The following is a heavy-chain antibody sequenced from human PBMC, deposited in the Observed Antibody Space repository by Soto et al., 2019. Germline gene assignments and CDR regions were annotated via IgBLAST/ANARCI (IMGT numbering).Heavy chain of an antibody. CDR2: ISYDGGNK. J-gene: IGHJ4*02. CDR1: NFVFSVYS. Sequence: QLVESGGGVVQPERSLKLSCTASNFVFSVYSLHWVRQAPGKGLEWVALISYDGGNKYYADSVKGRFTISRDNSKNTLYLQMNSLRREDTAVYYCARDNDQYAFWGGTLDSWGQGTLVTVSS. D-gene: IGHD3-3*01. CDR3: ARDNDQYAFWGGTLDS. V-gene: IGHV3-30-3*01.